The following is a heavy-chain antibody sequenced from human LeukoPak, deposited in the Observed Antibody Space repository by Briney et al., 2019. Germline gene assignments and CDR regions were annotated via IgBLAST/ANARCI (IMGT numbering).Heavy chain of an antibody. D-gene: IGHD6-19*01. V-gene: IGHV4-34*01. CDR3: ARAVAGTPTDY. CDR2: INHSGST. J-gene: IGHJ4*02. CDR1: GGSFSGYY. Sequence: PSETLSLTXAVYGGSFSGYYWSWIRQPPGKGLEWIGEINHSGSTNYNPSLKSRVTISVDTSKSQFSLKLSSVTAADTAVYYCARAVAGTPTDYWGQGTLVTVSS.